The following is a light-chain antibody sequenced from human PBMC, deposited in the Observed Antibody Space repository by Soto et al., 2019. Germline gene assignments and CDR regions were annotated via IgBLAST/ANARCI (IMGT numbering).Light chain of an antibody. V-gene: IGKV3-11*01. CDR1: QSVSSY. Sequence: EIVLTQSPATLSLSPGERATLSCRASQSVSSYLAWYQQKPGQAPRLLIYDASNRATGIPARFSGSGSRTDFTHYISILEPEDLAVYYCQQSSNWPQYTFGQGTKLEIK. CDR2: DAS. CDR3: QQSSNWPQYT. J-gene: IGKJ2*01.